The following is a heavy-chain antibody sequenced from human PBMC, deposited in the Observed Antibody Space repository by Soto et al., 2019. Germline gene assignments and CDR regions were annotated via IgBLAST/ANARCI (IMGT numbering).Heavy chain of an antibody. Sequence: SVKVSCKASGGTFSSYTISCVRQAPGQGLEWMGRIIPILGIANYAQKYQGRVTITADKSTSTAYMELSSLRSEDTAVYYCARDAMTTVTTLWYFDLWGRGTLLTVSS. CDR1: GGTFSSYT. CDR2: IIPILGIA. D-gene: IGHD4-17*01. CDR3: ARDAMTTVTTLWYFDL. J-gene: IGHJ2*01. V-gene: IGHV1-69*04.